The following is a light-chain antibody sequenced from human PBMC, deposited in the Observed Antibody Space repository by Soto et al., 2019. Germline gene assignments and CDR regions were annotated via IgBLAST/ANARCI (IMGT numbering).Light chain of an antibody. CDR3: QQYGSSLFT. Sequence: EIVLTQSPGTLSLSPGERATLSCRASQRVSSNSLAWYQQKPGQAPRLLIYGASSRAIGIPDRFSGSGSGTDFTLTINRLEPEDFAVYYCQQYGSSLFTFGPGTKVDIK. CDR1: QRVSSNS. J-gene: IGKJ3*01. V-gene: IGKV3-20*01. CDR2: GAS.